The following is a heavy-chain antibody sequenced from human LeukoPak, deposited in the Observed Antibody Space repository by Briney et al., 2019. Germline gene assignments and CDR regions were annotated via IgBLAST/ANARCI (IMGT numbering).Heavy chain of an antibody. V-gene: IGHV3-9*01. CDR2: ISWNSGSI. J-gene: IGHJ4*02. Sequence: GGSLRLSCAASGFTFDDYAMHWVRQAPGKGLEWVSGISWNSGSIGYADSVKGRFTISRDNAKNSLYLQMNSLRAEDTALYYCAKSGVRRSIAAASFDYWGQGTLVTVSS. CDR3: AKSGVRRSIAAASFDY. D-gene: IGHD6-13*01. CDR1: GFTFDDYA.